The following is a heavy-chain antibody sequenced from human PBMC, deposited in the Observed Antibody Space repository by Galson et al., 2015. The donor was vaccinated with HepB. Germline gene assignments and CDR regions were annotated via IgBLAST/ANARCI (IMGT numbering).Heavy chain of an antibody. Sequence: SVKVSCKVSGDTLDELSLHWVRQAPGKGLQWMGGHDRDDGDTFYGENFQGRVTMTEDTSTDTAYMELRSLTSDDTAVYYCATGYCRGPSCYSILDHWGQGTLVTVTS. CDR3: ATGYCRGPSCYSILDH. CDR1: GDTLDELS. D-gene: IGHD2-2*02. V-gene: IGHV1-24*01. J-gene: IGHJ1*01. CDR2: HDRDDGDT.